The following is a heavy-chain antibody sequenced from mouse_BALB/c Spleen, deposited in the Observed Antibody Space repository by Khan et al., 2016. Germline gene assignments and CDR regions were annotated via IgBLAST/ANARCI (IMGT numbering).Heavy chain of an antibody. Sequence: QVQLKESGAELVRPGSSVKISCKASGYAFSSYWMNWVKQRPGQGLEWIGQIYPGDGDTNYNGKFKGKATLTADKSSSTAYMQLSSLTSEDSAVYFCARSGVGPAYWGQGTLVTVSA. CDR1: GYAFSSYW. V-gene: IGHV1-80*01. D-gene: IGHD1-3*01. CDR2: IYPGDGDT. J-gene: IGHJ3*01. CDR3: ARSGVGPAY.